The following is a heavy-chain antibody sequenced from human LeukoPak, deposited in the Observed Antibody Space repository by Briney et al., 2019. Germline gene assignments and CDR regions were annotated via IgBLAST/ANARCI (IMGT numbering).Heavy chain of an antibody. Sequence: PGGSLRLSCTASGFTFGDYAMSWFRQAPGKGLEWVSSISSSSSYIYYADSVKGRFTISRDNAKNSLYLQMNSLRAEDTAVYYCARGGGNFDYWGQGTLVTVSS. CDR3: ARGGGNFDY. V-gene: IGHV3-21*01. CDR2: ISSSSSYI. J-gene: IGHJ4*02. CDR1: GFTFGDYA. D-gene: IGHD2-15*01.